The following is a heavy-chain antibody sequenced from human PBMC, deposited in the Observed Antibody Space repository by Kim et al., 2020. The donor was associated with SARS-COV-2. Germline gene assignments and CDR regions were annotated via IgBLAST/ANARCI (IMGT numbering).Heavy chain of an antibody. CDR1: GGSFSGYY. CDR3: ARGLPYLRFLEWTKHYYYGMDV. CDR2: INHSGST. D-gene: IGHD3-3*01. J-gene: IGHJ6*02. Sequence: SETLSLTCAVYGGSFSGYYWSWIRQPPGKGLEWIGEINHSGSTNYNPYLKSRVTISVATSKNQFSLKLSSVTAAETAVYYCARGLPYLRFLEWTKHYYYGMDVWGQGTTVTVSS. V-gene: IGHV4-34*01.